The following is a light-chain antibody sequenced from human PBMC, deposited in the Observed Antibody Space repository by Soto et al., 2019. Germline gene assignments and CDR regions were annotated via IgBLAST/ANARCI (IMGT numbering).Light chain of an antibody. Sequence: DIVMTQSPDSLAVSLGERATINCKSSQSVLYSSNNKNYLAWYQQKPGQPLKLLIYWASTRESGVPDRFSGSGSGTDFTLTISSLQAEDVAVYYCQQWSSVPKTFGQGTKVEIK. CDR2: WAS. J-gene: IGKJ1*01. V-gene: IGKV4-1*01. CDR1: QSVLYSSNNKNY. CDR3: QQWSSVPKT.